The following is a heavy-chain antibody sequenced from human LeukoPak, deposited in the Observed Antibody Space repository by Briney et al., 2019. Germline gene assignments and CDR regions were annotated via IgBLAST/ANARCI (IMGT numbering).Heavy chain of an antibody. CDR3: ARADYDILTGYYI. Sequence: GASVKVSFKASGSTFTIYAISWVRHAPGQGLEWMGGIIPIFGTTNYAQKFQGRVTITTDESTSTAYMELSSLRSEDTAVYYCARADYDILTGYYIWGQGTLVTVSS. D-gene: IGHD3-9*01. V-gene: IGHV1-69*05. J-gene: IGHJ4*02. CDR1: GSTFTIYA. CDR2: IIPIFGTT.